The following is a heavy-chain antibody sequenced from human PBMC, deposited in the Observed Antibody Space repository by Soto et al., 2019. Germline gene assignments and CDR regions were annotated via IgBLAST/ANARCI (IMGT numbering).Heavy chain of an antibody. D-gene: IGHD6-19*01. CDR3: AAVAARRQVGWFDP. CDR2: ISYDGYIT. V-gene: IGHV3-30-3*02. CDR1: GFTFSAYA. J-gene: IGHJ5*02. Sequence: QVQLVESGGGVVQPGRSLRLSCTASGFTFSAYAINWIRQAPGRGLECVAIISYDGYITYYADSGKGRFTISRDNSKSSVYLQMSSLRAEDTAVYFCAAVAARRQVGWFDPWGQGTLVTVSS.